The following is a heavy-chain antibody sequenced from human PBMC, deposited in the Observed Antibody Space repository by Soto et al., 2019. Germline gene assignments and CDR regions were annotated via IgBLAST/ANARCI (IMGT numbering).Heavy chain of an antibody. V-gene: IGHV4-31*03. CDR2: IYYSGST. J-gene: IGHJ3*02. D-gene: IGHD3-22*01. CDR1: GGSISSGGYY. Sequence: PSETLSLTCTVSGGSISSGGYYWSWIRQHPGKGLEWIGYIYYSGSTYYNPSLKSRVTISVDTSKNQFSLKLSSVTAADTAVYYCASAYKYYYDSSGYQNDAFDIWGQGTMVTVSS. CDR3: ASAYKYYYDSSGYQNDAFDI.